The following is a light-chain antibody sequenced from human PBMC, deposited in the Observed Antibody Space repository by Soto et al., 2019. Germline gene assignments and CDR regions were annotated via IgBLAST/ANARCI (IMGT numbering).Light chain of an antibody. CDR1: SSNIGSNT. CDR3: AAWDASLNGYV. CDR2: INN. J-gene: IGLJ1*01. Sequence: HSVLTQPPSASGTPGQMVTISCSGSSSNIGSNTVNWFQHLPGTAPKLLIYINNQRPSGVPDRFSGSKSGTSPYLAISGVQSEDEADYSCAAWDASLNGYVFGTGSKVTVL. V-gene: IGLV1-44*01.